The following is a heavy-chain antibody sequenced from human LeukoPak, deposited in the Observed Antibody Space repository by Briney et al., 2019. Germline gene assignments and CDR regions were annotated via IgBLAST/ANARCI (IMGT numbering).Heavy chain of an antibody. Sequence: ASVKVSCKASGYTFTSYGISWVRQAPGQGLEWMGWISAYNGNTNYAQKLQGRVTMTTDTSTSTAYMELSRLRSDDTAVYYCARDRGTVGSWAWFDPWGQGTLVTVSS. J-gene: IGHJ5*02. CDR2: ISAYNGNT. CDR3: ARDRGTVGSWAWFDP. V-gene: IGHV1-18*01. CDR1: GYTFTSYG. D-gene: IGHD1-26*01.